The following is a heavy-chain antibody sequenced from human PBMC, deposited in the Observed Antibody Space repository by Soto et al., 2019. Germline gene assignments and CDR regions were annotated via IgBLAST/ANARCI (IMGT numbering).Heavy chain of an antibody. D-gene: IGHD1-26*01. J-gene: IGHJ6*02. Sequence: SETLSLTCTVSGGSISSYYWSWIRQPAGKGLEWIGRIYTSGSTNYNPSLKSRVTMSVDTSKNQFSLKLSSVTAADTAVYYCARDSRYSGSYYYYYGMDVWGQGTTVTVSS. CDR1: GGSISSYY. CDR2: IYTSGST. CDR3: ARDSRYSGSYYYYYGMDV. V-gene: IGHV4-4*07.